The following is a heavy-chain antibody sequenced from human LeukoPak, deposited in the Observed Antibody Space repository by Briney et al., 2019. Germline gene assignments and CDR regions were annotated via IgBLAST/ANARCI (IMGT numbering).Heavy chain of an antibody. Sequence: GGSLRLSCAASGFTFSSYAMSWVRQAPGKGLEWVSAISGSGGSTYYADSVKGRFTISRDNSKNTLYLQMNSLRAEETAVYYCASFGANYDSSGYYSDYWGQGTLDTVSS. V-gene: IGHV3-23*01. D-gene: IGHD3-22*01. CDR3: ASFGANYDSSGYYSDY. CDR1: GFTFSSYA. J-gene: IGHJ4*02. CDR2: ISGSGGST.